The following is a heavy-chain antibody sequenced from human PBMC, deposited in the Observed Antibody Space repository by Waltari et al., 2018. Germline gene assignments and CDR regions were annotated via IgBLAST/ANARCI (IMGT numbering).Heavy chain of an antibody. V-gene: IGHV1-3*01. D-gene: IGHD3-3*01. Sequence: QVQLVQSGAEVKKPGASVKVSCKASGYTFTSYAMHWVRQAPGQRLEWMGWIKAENGNTKYSQKFQGRVTITMDTSASTAYMELSSLRSEDTAVYYCARAMADDFWSGYSLAWWGQGTLVTVSS. CDR2: IKAENGNT. J-gene: IGHJ4*02. CDR1: GYTFTSYA. CDR3: ARAMADDFWSGYSLAW.